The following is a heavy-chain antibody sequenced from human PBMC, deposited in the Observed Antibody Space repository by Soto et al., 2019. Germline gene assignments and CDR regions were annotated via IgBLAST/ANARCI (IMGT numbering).Heavy chain of an antibody. V-gene: IGHV3-23*01. J-gene: IGHJ3*02. CDR2: ISGSGGST. CDR3: AKDARITIFGVVLSAFDI. CDR1: GFTFSSYA. D-gene: IGHD3-3*01. Sequence: PGGSLRLSCAASGFTFSSYAMSWVRQAPGKGLEWVSAISGSGGSTYYADSVKGRFTISRDNSKNTLYLQMISLRAEDTAVYYCAKDARITIFGVVLSAFDIWGQGTMVTVSS.